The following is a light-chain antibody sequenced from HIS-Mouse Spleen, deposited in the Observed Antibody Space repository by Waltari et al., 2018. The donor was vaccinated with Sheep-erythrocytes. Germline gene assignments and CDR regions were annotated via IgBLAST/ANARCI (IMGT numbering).Light chain of an antibody. V-gene: IGLV2-8*01. CDR1: SSDVGGYNY. CDR3: SSYAGSNNWV. Sequence: QSALTQPPSASGSPGQSVTISCTGTSSDVGGYNYVPWYQQHPGKAPKLMIYEVSKRPSGVPDRFSGSKSGNAASRTVSGLQAEDEADYYCSSYAGSNNWVFGGGTKLTVL. J-gene: IGLJ3*02. CDR2: EVS.